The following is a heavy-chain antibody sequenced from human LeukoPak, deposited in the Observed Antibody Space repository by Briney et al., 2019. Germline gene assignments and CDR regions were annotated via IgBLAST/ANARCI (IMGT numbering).Heavy chain of an antibody. CDR1: GFTFSSYW. J-gene: IGHJ4*02. V-gene: IGHV3-7*01. CDR2: IKQDGSEK. CDR3: ARGLCSGGNCYFDY. D-gene: IGHD2-15*01. Sequence: GGSLRLSCVASGFTFSSYWMTWVRQAPGKGLEWVANIKQDGSEKYYVDSVKGRFTISRDNAKNSLYLQMNSLRDEDTAVYYCARGLCSGGNCYFDYWGQGTPVTVSS.